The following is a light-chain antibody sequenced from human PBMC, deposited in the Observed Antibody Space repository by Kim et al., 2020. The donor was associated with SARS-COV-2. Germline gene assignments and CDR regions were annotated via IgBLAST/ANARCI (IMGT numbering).Light chain of an antibody. Sequence: QSVTISCTGTSSDVGGYNYVPWYQQHPGKAPKLMIYDVSKRPSGVPDRFSGSKSGNTASLTISGLQAEDEADYYCCSYAGSYTNYVFGTGTKVTVL. J-gene: IGLJ1*01. V-gene: IGLV2-11*01. CDR3: CSYAGSYTNYV. CDR2: DVS. CDR1: SSDVGGYNY.